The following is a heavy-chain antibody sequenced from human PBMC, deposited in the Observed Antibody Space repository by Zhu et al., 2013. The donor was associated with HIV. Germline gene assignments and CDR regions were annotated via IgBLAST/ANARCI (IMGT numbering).Heavy chain of an antibody. V-gene: IGHV1-69*01. Sequence: QVQLVQSGAEVKKPGSSVKVSCKASGGTFSTYFISWVRQAPGQGLEWMGGIIPIFATTNYAQKFQARITITADESTTTAYMELSSLSSEDTAVYYCARGGETMKLVITEGWFDPWGQGTLVTVSS. D-gene: IGHD3-22*01. CDR1: GGTFSTYF. CDR3: ARGGETMKLVITEGWFDP. CDR2: IIPIFATT. J-gene: IGHJ5*02.